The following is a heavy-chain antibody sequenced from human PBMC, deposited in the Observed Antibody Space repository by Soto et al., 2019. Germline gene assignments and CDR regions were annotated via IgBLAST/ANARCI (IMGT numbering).Heavy chain of an antibody. V-gene: IGHV1-69*01. J-gene: IGHJ6*02. CDR1: GGTFSSYA. CDR3: AHIVVVPAARRYYYYGMDV. CDR2: IIPIFGTA. Sequence: QVQLVQSGAEVKKPGSSVKVSCKASGGTFSSYAISWVRQAPGQGLEWMGGIIPIFGTANYAQKFQGRVTITADESTSTAYMELSSLRSEDTAVYYCAHIVVVPAARRYYYYGMDVWGQGTTVTVFS. D-gene: IGHD2-2*01.